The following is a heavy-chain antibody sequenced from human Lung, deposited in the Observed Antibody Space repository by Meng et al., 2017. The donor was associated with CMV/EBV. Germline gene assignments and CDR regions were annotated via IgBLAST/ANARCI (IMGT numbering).Heavy chain of an antibody. CDR3: ARLNNRITVFGVPITEGYFQH. D-gene: IGHD3-3*01. V-gene: IGHV4-34*01. J-gene: IGHJ1*01. CDR2: VNHSGGA. CDR1: GGSFSGFH. Sequence: SETLSLXCAVSGGSFSGFHWSWIRQPPGKGLEWIGEVNHSGGASYSPSLKNRVTISVDPSKNQFSLRLMSVTAADTAVYYCARLNNRITVFGVPITEGYFQHWGHGTXVTVSS.